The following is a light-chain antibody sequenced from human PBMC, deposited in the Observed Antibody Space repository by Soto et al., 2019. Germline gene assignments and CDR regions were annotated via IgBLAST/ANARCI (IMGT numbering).Light chain of an antibody. J-gene: IGLJ3*02. Sequence: QSVLTQPPSASGTPGQRVSISCSGSSSNIGSNAVHWYQQFPGTAPRLLIYRDSQRPSGVPDRFSGSKSGTSASLVISGIQSEDEADYYCAAWNDSPYLWVFGGGTKVTVL. CDR3: AAWNDSPYLWV. V-gene: IGLV1-44*01. CDR2: RDS. CDR1: SSNIGSNA.